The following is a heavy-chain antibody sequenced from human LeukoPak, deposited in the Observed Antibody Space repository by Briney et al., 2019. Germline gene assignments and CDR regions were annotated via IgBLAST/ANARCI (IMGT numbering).Heavy chain of an antibody. V-gene: IGHV4-59*12. Sequence: SETLSLTCTVSGGSISSYYWSWIRQPPGKGLEWIGHIYYSGSTYYNPSLKSRVTISVDTSKNQFSLKLSSVTAADTAVYYCARVIAAAAFDIWGQGTMVTVSS. CDR3: ARVIAAAAFDI. D-gene: IGHD6-13*01. CDR2: IYYSGST. J-gene: IGHJ3*02. CDR1: GGSISSYY.